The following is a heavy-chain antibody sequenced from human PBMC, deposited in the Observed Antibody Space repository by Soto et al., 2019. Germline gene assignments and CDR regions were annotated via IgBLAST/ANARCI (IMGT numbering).Heavy chain of an antibody. V-gene: IGHV3-30*18. CDR2: ISYDGSNK. CDR3: AKDTHIVVVTAYGMDV. CDR1: GFTFSSYG. D-gene: IGHD2-21*02. Sequence: GGSLRLSCAASGFTFSSYGMHWVRQAPGKGLEWVAVISYDGSNKYYADSVKGRFTISRDNSKNTLYLQMNSLRAEDTAVYYCAKDTHIVVVTAYGMDVWGQGTTVTVSS. J-gene: IGHJ6*02.